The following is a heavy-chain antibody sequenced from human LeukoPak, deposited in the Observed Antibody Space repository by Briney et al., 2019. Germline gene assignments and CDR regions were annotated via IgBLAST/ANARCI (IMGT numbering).Heavy chain of an antibody. D-gene: IGHD3-3*01. CDR2: RWYDGSNK. CDR3: ARGEGYVLRFLECLPLPDNWFDP. V-gene: IGHV3-33*01. Sequence: PGGSLRLSCAASGFTFSSYGMHWVRQAPGKGLEWVAVRWYDGSNKYYADSVKGRFTISRDNSKNTLYLQMSSLRAEDTAVYYCARGEGYVLRFLECLPLPDNWFDPWGQGTLVTVSS. J-gene: IGHJ5*02. CDR1: GFTFSSYG.